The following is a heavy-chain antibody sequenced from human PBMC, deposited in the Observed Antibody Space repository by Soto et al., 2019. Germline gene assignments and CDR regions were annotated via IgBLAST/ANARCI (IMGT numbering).Heavy chain of an antibody. D-gene: IGHD3-10*01. Sequence: QVQLVQSGADVKKPWSSVKVSCKTSGVSFNNNGIGWVRQAPGHGLEWMGGVSPPFRTSNYARKFQGRISITADASTGTVNMELSSPTSEYPGQYYCARVLYYGSGSYSPYGMDVWGQGTTVTVSS. J-gene: IGHJ6*02. CDR2: VSPPFRTS. V-gene: IGHV1-69*01. CDR1: GVSFNNNG. CDR3: ARVLYYGSGSYSPYGMDV.